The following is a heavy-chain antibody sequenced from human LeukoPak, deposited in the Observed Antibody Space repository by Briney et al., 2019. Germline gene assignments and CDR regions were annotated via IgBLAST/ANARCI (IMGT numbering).Heavy chain of an antibody. CDR1: GFTFSSYS. D-gene: IGHD4-17*01. V-gene: IGHV3-21*01. CDR3: ARDFYGDYPSRYFDY. CDR2: ISSSSSYI. J-gene: IGHJ4*02. Sequence: KPGESLRLSCAASGFTFSSYSMNWVRQAPGKGLEWVSSISSSSSYIYYADSVRGRFTISRDNAKNSLYLQMNSLRAEDTAVYYCARDFYGDYPSRYFDYWGQGTLITVSS.